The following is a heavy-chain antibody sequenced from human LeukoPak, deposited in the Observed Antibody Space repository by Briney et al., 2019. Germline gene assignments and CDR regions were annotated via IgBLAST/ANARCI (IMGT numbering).Heavy chain of an antibody. CDR2: IQYDGSEK. V-gene: IGHV3-30*02. J-gene: IGHJ6*02. D-gene: IGHD3-10*01. Sequence: GGSLRLSCAASGLTFTFSTSGIHWVRQAPGKGLEWVAFIQYDGSEKYYADSVKGRCTTSRDNSKNTLYLQMNSLRAEDTAVYYCATEEGFGELMYYYGMDVWGQGTTVTVSS. CDR1: GLTFTFSTSG. CDR3: ATEEGFGELMYYYGMDV.